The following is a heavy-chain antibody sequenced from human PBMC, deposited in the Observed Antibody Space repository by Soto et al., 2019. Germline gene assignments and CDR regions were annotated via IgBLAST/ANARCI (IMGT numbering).Heavy chain of an antibody. CDR1: GGSISSGNW. CDR2: IYHSGST. D-gene: IGHD3-9*01. CDR3: ARVLRYFDWLLNHDAFDI. Sequence: ASETLSLTCAVSGGSISSGNWWSWVRQPPGKGLEWIGEIYHSGSTNYNPSLKSRVTISVDKSKSQFSLKLSSVTAADTAVYYCARVLRYFDWLLNHDAFDIWGQGTMVTVSS. V-gene: IGHV4-4*02. J-gene: IGHJ3*02.